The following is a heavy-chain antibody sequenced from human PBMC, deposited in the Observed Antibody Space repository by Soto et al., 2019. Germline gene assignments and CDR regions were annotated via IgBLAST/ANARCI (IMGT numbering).Heavy chain of an antibody. Sequence: EVQLLESGGGSVQPGGSLRLSCAASGFTFSSYAMHWVRRPPGKGLERVSSISGSGGTAYYDDSVKGRFPISRDSLVNTLYLQMNSLRAEDTAVYYCAKGRGHNWNFDYWGQGTLVTVSP. J-gene: IGHJ4*02. D-gene: IGHD1-20*01. CDR2: ISGSGGTA. CDR3: AKGRGHNWNFDY. CDR1: GFTFSSYA. V-gene: IGHV3-23*01.